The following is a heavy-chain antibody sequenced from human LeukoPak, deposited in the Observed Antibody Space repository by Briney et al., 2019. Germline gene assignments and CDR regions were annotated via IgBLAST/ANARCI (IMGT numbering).Heavy chain of an antibody. CDR3: ARIAAAAISLDY. V-gene: IGHV3-21*01. J-gene: IGHJ4*02. CDR2: ISSSSSYI. Sequence: GGSLRLSCAASGFTFSSYSMNWVRQAPGKGLEWVSSISSSSSYIYYADSVKGRFTISRDNAKNSLYLQMNSLRAEDTAVYYCARIAAAAISLDYWGQETRFTVSS. CDR1: GFTFSSYS. D-gene: IGHD6-13*01.